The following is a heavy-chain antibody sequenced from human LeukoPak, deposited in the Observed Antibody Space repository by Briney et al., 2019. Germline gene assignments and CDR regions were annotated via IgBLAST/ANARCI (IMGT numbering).Heavy chain of an antibody. Sequence: PGGSLRLSCAASGFTFSSYGMHWVRQAPGKGLEWVAFIRYDGSNKYYADSVKGRFTISRDNSKNTLYLQMNSLRAEDTAVYYCAKDGSGPDGDVPNFDYWGQGTLVTVSS. J-gene: IGHJ4*02. CDR1: GFTFSSYG. CDR2: IRYDGSNK. D-gene: IGHD4-17*01. CDR3: AKDGSGPDGDVPNFDY. V-gene: IGHV3-30*02.